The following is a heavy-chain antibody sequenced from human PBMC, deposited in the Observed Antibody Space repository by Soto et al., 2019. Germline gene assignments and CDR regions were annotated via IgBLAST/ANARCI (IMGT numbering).Heavy chain of an antibody. Sequence: QVQLVESGGGVVQPGRSLRLSCAASGFTFSSYGMHWVRQAPGKGLEWVAVIWYDGSNKYYADSVKGRFTISRDNSKNTLYLQMNSLRAEDMAVYYCARDDLSSGSPSPGWYWGQGTLVTVSS. CDR2: IWYDGSNK. V-gene: IGHV3-33*01. CDR1: GFTFSSYG. CDR3: ARDDLSSGSPSPGWY. J-gene: IGHJ4*02. D-gene: IGHD1-26*01.